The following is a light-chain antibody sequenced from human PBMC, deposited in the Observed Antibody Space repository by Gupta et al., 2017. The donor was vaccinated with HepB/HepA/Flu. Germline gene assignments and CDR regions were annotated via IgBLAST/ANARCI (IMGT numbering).Light chain of an antibody. CDR2: WAS. J-gene: IGKJ4*01. CDR3: QQFFNTLVS. V-gene: IGKV4-1*01. Sequence: DIVMTQSPDSLAVSLGERATINCKSSQSLLFRSNNKNYLAWYQQKPGQPPKLLIYWASTRESGVPDRFSGSGSGTDFSLTISSLQAEDVAVYYCQQFFNTLVSFGGGTXVEIK. CDR1: QSLLFRSNNKNY.